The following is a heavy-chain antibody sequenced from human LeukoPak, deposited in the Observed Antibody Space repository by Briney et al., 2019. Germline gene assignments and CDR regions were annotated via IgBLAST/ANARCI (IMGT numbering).Heavy chain of an antibody. Sequence: GGSLRLSCEASGFTFSSYWMGWVRQAPGKGLEWVANIKQDASDKNYVDSVKGRFTISRDNAKNSVYLQVNSLGADDTAVYYCARDNGGALDYWGQGSLVTVSS. CDR3: ARDNGGALDY. CDR1: GFTFSSYW. CDR2: IKQDASDK. V-gene: IGHV3-7*01. D-gene: IGHD3-16*01. J-gene: IGHJ4*02.